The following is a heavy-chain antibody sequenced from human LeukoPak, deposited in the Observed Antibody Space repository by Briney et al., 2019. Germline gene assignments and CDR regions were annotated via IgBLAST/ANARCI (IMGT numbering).Heavy chain of an antibody. CDR2: INPNGGST. Sequence: ASVKVSCKASGYTFTSYYMHWVRQAPGQGLEGMGIINPNGGSTTYPQKFQGRVTMTRDTSTSTVYMELSSLRPEDTAVYYCAREDVVVTAPDFDYWGQGTLVTVSS. CDR1: GYTFTSYY. J-gene: IGHJ4*02. CDR3: AREDVVVTAPDFDY. D-gene: IGHD2-21*02. V-gene: IGHV1-46*01.